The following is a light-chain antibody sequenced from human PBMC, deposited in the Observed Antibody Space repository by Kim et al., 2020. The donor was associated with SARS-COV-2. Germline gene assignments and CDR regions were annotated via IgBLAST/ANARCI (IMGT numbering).Light chain of an antibody. CDR2: DNR. Sequence: GPSITTSCAGTSSVGGSYNLVSWQQQHPGNAPHLIIYDNRKRPSGVSNRFSGTKSGNTASLTICGHQAEDEADYYCCSYAASSTWVFGGGTQLTVL. CDR3: CSYAASSTWV. J-gene: IGLJ3*02. V-gene: IGLV2-23*01. CDR1: SSVGGSYNL.